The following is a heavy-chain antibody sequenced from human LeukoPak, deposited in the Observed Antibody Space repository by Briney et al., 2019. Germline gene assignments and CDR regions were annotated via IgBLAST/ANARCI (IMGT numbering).Heavy chain of an antibody. CDR3: ARVRSDDFWSGYSYYYYGMDV. CDR2: INSDGSST. Sequence: GGSLRLSCAASGFTFSSYWMHWVRQAPGKGLVWGSRINSDGSSTSYADSVKGRFTISRDNAKNTLYLQMNSLRAEDTAVYYCARVRSDDFWSGYSYYYYGMDVWGQGTTVTVSS. J-gene: IGHJ6*02. D-gene: IGHD3-3*01. CDR1: GFTFSSYW. V-gene: IGHV3-74*01.